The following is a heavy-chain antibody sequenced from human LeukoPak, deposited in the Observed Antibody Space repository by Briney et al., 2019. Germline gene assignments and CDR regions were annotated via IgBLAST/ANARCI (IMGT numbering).Heavy chain of an antibody. Sequence: SVKVSCKASGGTFSSYAISWVRQAPGQGLEWMGRIIPIFGTANYAQKFQGRVTITADESTSTAYMELSSLRSEDTAVYYCARALFFGVVPTSNYYYYYMDVWGKGTTVTVSS. V-gene: IGHV1-69*13. J-gene: IGHJ6*03. CDR3: ARALFFGVVPTSNYYYYYMDV. CDR1: GGTFSSYA. D-gene: IGHD3-3*01. CDR2: IIPIFGTA.